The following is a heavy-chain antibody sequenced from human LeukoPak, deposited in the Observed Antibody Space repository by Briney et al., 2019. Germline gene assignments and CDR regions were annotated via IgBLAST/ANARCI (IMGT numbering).Heavy chain of an antibody. J-gene: IGHJ3*02. CDR1: SGSFTSSY. CDR2: IYYSGST. V-gene: IGHV4-59*06. CDR3: ARGYYYDSSGYENDAFDI. Sequence: SETLSLTCIVSSGSFTSSYWSWFRQPPGKGLEWIGYIYYSGSTYYNPSLKSRVTISVDTSKNQFSLKLSSVTAADTAVYYCARGYYYDSSGYENDAFDIWGQGTMVTVSS. D-gene: IGHD3-22*01.